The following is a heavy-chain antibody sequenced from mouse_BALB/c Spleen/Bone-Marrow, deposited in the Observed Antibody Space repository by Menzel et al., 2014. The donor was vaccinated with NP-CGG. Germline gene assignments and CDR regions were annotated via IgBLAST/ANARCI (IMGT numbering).Heavy chain of an antibody. CDR3: ARGYRYVYWYFDV. V-gene: IGHV1-18*01. CDR1: GYTFTDYN. J-gene: IGHJ1*01. CDR2: INPNNGGT. D-gene: IGHD2-14*01. Sequence: EVKVVESGPELVKPGASVKIPCKASGYTFTDYNMDWVKQSHGKSLEWIGDINPNNGGTIYNQKFKGKATLTVDKSSSTAYMELRSLTSEDTAVYYCARGYRYVYWYFDVWGAGTTVTVSS.